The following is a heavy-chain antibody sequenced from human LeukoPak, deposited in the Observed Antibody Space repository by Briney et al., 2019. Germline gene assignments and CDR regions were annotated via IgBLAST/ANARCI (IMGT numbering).Heavy chain of an antibody. Sequence: ASVKVSCKASGYTFTGYYMHWVRQAPGQGLEWMGWINPNSGGANYAQKFQGRVTMTRDTSISTAYMELSRLRSDDTAVYYCARERTPGSGYGVDYWGQGTVVTVSS. D-gene: IGHD6-25*01. CDR3: ARERTPGSGYGVDY. V-gene: IGHV1-2*02. CDR2: INPNSGGA. J-gene: IGHJ4*02. CDR1: GYTFTGYY.